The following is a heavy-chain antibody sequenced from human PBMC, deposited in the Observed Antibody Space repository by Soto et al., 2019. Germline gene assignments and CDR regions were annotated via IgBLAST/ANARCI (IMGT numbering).Heavy chain of an antibody. D-gene: IGHD2-2*01. CDR3: ARDGTSRYDY. V-gene: IGHV3-74*01. CDR2: INDDGITT. J-gene: IGHJ4*02. CDR1: GFTFSSYR. Sequence: PGGSLRLSCADSGFTFSSYRMHWVRQAPGKGLVWVSRINDDGITTSDADSVKGRFTISRDNAKNTLYLQMNSLRVEDTAVYYCARDGTSRYDYWGQGTLVTVSS.